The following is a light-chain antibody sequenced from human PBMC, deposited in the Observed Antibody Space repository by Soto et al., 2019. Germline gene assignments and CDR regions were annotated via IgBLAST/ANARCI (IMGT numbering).Light chain of an antibody. CDR3: QQYGSSPSIT. J-gene: IGKJ5*01. CDR1: QSVSTN. Sequence: EIFMTQSAATLSVYTGERVTLSCRASQSVSTNLAWYQQKPGQAPRLLIYGASSRATGIPDRFSGSGSGTDFTLTISRLEPEDFAVYYCQQYGSSPSITFGQGTRLEIK. V-gene: IGKV3-20*01. CDR2: GAS.